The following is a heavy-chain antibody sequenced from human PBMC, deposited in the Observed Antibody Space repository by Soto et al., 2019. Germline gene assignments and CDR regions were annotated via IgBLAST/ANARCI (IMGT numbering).Heavy chain of an antibody. CDR3: ARDRISSPFWFDP. CDR1: GGTFSSYA. CDR2: IIPIFGTA. V-gene: IGHV1-69*06. J-gene: IGHJ5*02. D-gene: IGHD6-6*01. Sequence: SVKVSCKASGGTFSSYAISWVRQAPGQGLEWMGGIIPIFGTANYAQKFQGRVTITADKSTSTAYMELSSLRSEDTAVYYCARDRISSPFWFDPWGQGTLVTVSS.